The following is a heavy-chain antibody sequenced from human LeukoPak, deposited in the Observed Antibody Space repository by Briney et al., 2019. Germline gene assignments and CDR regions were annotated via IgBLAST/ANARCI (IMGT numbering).Heavy chain of an antibody. D-gene: IGHD3-3*01. Sequence: GASVKVSCKASGYTFTGYYMHWVRQAPGQGLEWMGWINPNSGGTNYAQKFQGRVTVTRDTSISTAYMELSRLRSDDTAVYYCAREVSWGTIFGASDYWGQGTLVTVSS. CDR1: GYTFTGYY. J-gene: IGHJ4*02. CDR2: INPNSGGT. CDR3: AREVSWGTIFGASDY. V-gene: IGHV1-2*02.